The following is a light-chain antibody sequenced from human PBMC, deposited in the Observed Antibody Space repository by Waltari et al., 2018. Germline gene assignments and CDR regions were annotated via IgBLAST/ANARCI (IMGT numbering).Light chain of an antibody. V-gene: IGLV1-44*01. J-gene: IGLJ3*02. Sequence: QSVLTQPPSASGAPGQRVTISCSGSSSHIGSDTVKWYQQLPGTAPKLLIYNNDQRPSGVPDRFSGSKSGTSASLAISGLQSEDEADYYCVTWDESLNGPVFGGGTKLTVL. CDR1: SSHIGSDT. CDR3: VTWDESLNGPV. CDR2: NND.